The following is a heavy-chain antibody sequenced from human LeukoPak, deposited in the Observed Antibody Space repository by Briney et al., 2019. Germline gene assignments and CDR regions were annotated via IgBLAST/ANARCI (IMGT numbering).Heavy chain of an antibody. CDR1: GGSISIYY. J-gene: IGHJ4*02. CDR3: ARHYVSPYSFDY. D-gene: IGHD3-16*01. CDR2: IYYSGST. Sequence: SETLSLTCTVSGGSISIYYWSWLRQPPGKGLEWIGYIYYSGSTNYNPSLKSRVTISVDTSKNQFSLRLSSVTAADTAVYYCARHYVSPYSFDYWGQGTLVTVSS. V-gene: IGHV4-59*08.